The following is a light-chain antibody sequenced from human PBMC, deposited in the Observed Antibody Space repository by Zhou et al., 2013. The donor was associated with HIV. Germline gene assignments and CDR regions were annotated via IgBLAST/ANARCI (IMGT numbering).Light chain of an antibody. CDR3: HQYGQSPRT. V-gene: IGKV3-20*01. CDR2: GTS. Sequence: DIVVTQSPGILSLPPGDRAILSCRASQTVSSSFIGWYQQKPGQAPRLLIYGTSNRATGIPDRFSGSGSGTDFTLSISRLEPEDFAVYYCHQYGQSPRTFGQGTKVEIK. CDR1: QTVSSSF. J-gene: IGKJ1*01.